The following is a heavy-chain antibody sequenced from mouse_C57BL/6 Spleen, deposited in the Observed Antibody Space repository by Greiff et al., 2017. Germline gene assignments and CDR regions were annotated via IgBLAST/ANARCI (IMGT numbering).Heavy chain of an antibody. D-gene: IGHD2-4*01. Sequence: QVQLQQPGAELVKPGASVKLSCKASGYTFTSYCMHWVKQRPGQGLEWIGMIHPNSGSTNYNEKFKSKATLTVDKSSSTAYMQLSSLTSEDSAVYYCASWNDYDGFAYWGQGTLVTVSA. V-gene: IGHV1-64*01. J-gene: IGHJ3*01. CDR1: GYTFTSYC. CDR2: IHPNSGST. CDR3: ASWNDYDGFAY.